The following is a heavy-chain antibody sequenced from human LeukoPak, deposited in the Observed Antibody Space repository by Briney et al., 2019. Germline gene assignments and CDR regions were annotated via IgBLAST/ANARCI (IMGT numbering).Heavy chain of an antibody. Sequence: PGRSLRLSCAASGFTFRSYGMHWVRQAPGKGLEWMAFISFNGNNKQYRDSLKGRFTISRDNSKNTLFLQMDSLRPEDTAVYYCVTTTVTTSYAFDVWGPGTMVTVSS. CDR2: ISFNGNNK. CDR3: VTTTVTTSYAFDV. D-gene: IGHD4-17*01. CDR1: GFTFRSYG. V-gene: IGHV3-30*03. J-gene: IGHJ3*01.